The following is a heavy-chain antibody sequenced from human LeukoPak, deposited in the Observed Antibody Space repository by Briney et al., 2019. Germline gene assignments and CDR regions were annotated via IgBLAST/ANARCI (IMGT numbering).Heavy chain of an antibody. Sequence: PSETMSLTCTVSGGSISSYYWSWIRQPPGKGLEWIGYIYYSGSTYYNPSLRSRVTISVDTSKNQFSLKLSSVTAADTAVYYCARSSEGRYYYDSSGFSYYYYYMDVWGKGTTVTISS. D-gene: IGHD3-22*01. CDR2: IYYSGST. CDR3: ARSSEGRYYYDSSGFSYYYYYMDV. J-gene: IGHJ6*03. V-gene: IGHV4-59*01. CDR1: GGSISSYY.